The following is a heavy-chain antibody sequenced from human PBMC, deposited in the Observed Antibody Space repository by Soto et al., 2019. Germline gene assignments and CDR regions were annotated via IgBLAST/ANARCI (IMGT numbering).Heavy chain of an antibody. Sequence: QVQLQQWGAGLLKPSETLSLTCAVYGGSFSGYYWSWIRQPPGKGLEWIGEINHSGSTNYNPSLKSRVTISVDTSKNQFSLKLSSVTAADTAVYYCARASVWGQIPFDYWGQGTLVTVSS. V-gene: IGHV4-34*01. CDR2: INHSGST. CDR1: GGSFSGYY. D-gene: IGHD7-27*01. CDR3: ARASVWGQIPFDY. J-gene: IGHJ4*02.